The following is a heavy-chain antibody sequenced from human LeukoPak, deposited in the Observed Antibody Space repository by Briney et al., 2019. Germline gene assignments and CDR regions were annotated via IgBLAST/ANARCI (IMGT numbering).Heavy chain of an antibody. CDR3: ARGAIDYYYMDV. Sequence: ASVKVSCKASGYTFTGYYIHWVRQAPGQGLEWMGWINPNSGGTNYAQKFQGRVTMTRDTSISTAYMELSRLRSDDTAVYYCARGAIDYYYMDVWGKGTTVTVSS. CDR2: INPNSGGT. J-gene: IGHJ6*03. V-gene: IGHV1-2*02. CDR1: GYTFTGYY.